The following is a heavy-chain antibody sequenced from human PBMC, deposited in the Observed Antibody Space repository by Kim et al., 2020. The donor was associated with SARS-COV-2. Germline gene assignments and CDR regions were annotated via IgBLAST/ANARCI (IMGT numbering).Heavy chain of an antibody. J-gene: IGHJ4*02. Sequence: GGSLRLSCAASGFNFEIYSMNWVRQAPGKGLEWVSSISGGSKSMYYAASVKGLFIISRDNARKSLYLQMNSLRAEDTAVYYCARVERNQMGLSLDWGQGTLVTVSS. V-gene: IGHV3-21*01. CDR3: ARVERNQMGLSLD. CDR2: ISGGSKSM. D-gene: IGHD1-26*01. CDR1: GFNFEIYS.